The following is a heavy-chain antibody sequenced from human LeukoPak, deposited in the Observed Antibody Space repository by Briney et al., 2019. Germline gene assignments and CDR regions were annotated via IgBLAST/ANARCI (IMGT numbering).Heavy chain of an antibody. Sequence: GGSLRLSCAASGFTFDDYAMHWVRQAPGKGLGWVSGISWNSGSIGYADSVKGRFTISRDNAKNSLYLQMNSLRAEDTALYYCAKDMEQRLVQIFDYWGQGTLVTVSS. CDR1: GFTFDDYA. CDR2: ISWNSGSI. V-gene: IGHV3-9*01. CDR3: AKDMEQRLVQIFDY. J-gene: IGHJ4*02. D-gene: IGHD6-19*01.